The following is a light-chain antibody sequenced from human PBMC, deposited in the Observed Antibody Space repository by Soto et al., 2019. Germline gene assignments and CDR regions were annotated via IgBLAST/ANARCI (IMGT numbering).Light chain of an antibody. CDR1: QSISTW. CDR3: QQYNDYSPYT. Sequence: DLQMTQSPSTLSASVGDRVTITCRASQSISTWLAWYQQKPGKAPKLLIYKASSLESGVPSRFSGSGSGTAFTLTISSLQPDDFATYYCQQYNDYSPYTFGQGTKLEIK. V-gene: IGKV1-5*03. CDR2: KAS. J-gene: IGKJ2*01.